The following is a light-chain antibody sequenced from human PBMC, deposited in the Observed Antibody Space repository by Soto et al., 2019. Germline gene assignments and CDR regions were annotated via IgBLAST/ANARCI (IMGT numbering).Light chain of an antibody. CDR1: SSDVGGYNY. Sequence: QSALTQPASVSGSPGQSITISCTGPSSDVGGYNYVSWYQQHPGNAPKLMIYDVSNRPSGVSNRFSGSQSGNTASLTISGLQAEDEGDYYCSSYTSSSAYVFGPGTKLTVL. V-gene: IGLV2-14*01. CDR3: SSYTSSSAYV. J-gene: IGLJ1*01. CDR2: DVS.